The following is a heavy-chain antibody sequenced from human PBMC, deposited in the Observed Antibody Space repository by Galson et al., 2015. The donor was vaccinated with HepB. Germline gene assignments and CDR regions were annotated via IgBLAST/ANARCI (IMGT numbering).Heavy chain of an antibody. Sequence: SCKASGYTFTSYAMNWVRQAPGQGLEWMGWINTNTGNPTYAQGFTGRFVFSLDTSVSTAYLQISSLKAEDTAVYYCARDGSSSWLRYYYYYYMDVWGKGTTVTVSS. V-gene: IGHV7-4-1*02. CDR2: INTNTGNP. CDR3: ARDGSSSWLRYYYYYYMDV. D-gene: IGHD6-13*01. CDR1: GYTFTSYA. J-gene: IGHJ6*03.